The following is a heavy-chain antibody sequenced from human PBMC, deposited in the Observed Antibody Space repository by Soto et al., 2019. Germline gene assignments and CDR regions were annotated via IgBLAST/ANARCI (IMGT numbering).Heavy chain of an antibody. D-gene: IGHD5-12*01. J-gene: IGHJ6*02. CDR2: IWYDGSNK. V-gene: IGHV3-33*01. CDR1: GFTFSSYG. CDR3: ARDGGYSSYDYLGGYYYGMDV. Sequence: GGSLRLSCAASGFTFSSYGMHWVRQAPGKGLEWVAVIWYDGSNKYYADSVKGRFTISRDNSKNTLYLQMNSLRAEDTAVYYCARDGGYSSYDYLGGYYYGMDVWGQGTTVTVSS.